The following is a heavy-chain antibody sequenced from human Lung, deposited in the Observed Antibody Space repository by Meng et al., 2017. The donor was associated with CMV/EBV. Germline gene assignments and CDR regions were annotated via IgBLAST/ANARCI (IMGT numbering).Heavy chain of an antibody. CDR2: IRYDGSNK. CDR1: GFTFSSYG. J-gene: IGHJ6*02. D-gene: IGHD3-9*01. Sequence: GGSXRLSCAASGFTFSSYGMHWVRQAPGKGLEWVAFIRYDGSNKYYADSVKGRFTISRDNSKNTLYLQMNSPRAEDTAVYYCAKPPGLVGYYYGMDVWGQGTTVTVSS. V-gene: IGHV3-30*02. CDR3: AKPPGLVGYYYGMDV.